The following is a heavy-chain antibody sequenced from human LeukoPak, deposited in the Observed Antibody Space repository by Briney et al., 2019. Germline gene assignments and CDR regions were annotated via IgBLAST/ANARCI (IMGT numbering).Heavy chain of an antibody. CDR1: GFTFSSFQ. CDR2: ISDTGTTI. J-gene: IGHJ6*02. D-gene: IGHD3-10*01. Sequence: GGSLRLSCAASGFTFSSFQMNWVRQAPGKGLEWVSYISDTGTTIYYADSVKGRFTISRDNAKNSLYLQMNSLRDEDTAVYYCAREDYNPPRAMDVWGQGTTVAVSS. CDR3: AREDYNPPRAMDV. V-gene: IGHV3-48*03.